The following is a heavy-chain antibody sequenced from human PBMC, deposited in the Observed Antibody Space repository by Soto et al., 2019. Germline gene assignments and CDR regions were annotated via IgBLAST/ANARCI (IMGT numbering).Heavy chain of an antibody. CDR3: ARDPGNYGDIDAFDI. CDR1: GYTFTSYG. V-gene: IGHV1-18*01. D-gene: IGHD4-17*01. CDR2: ISAYNGNT. Sequence: EASVKVSCKASGYTFTSYGISWVRQAPGQGLEWMGWISAYNGNTNYAQKLQGRVTMTTDTSTSTAYMELRSLRSDDTAVYYCARDPGNYGDIDAFDIWGQGTMVTVSS. J-gene: IGHJ3*02.